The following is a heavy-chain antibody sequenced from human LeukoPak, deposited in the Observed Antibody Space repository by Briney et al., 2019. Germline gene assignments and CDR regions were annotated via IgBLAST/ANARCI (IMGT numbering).Heavy chain of an antibody. J-gene: IGHJ3*02. Sequence: SVKVSCKASGGTFTSYAISWVRQAPGQGLEWMGGIIAIIGKANYAQKFQGRVTITADESTSTAYMELRRLRYEDTAGYKCARDNLPRYCSSTSCYHAFDSWRQATMVTDSS. CDR1: GGTFTSYA. CDR2: IIAIIGKA. D-gene: IGHD2-2*01. V-gene: IGHV1-69*13. CDR3: ARDNLPRYCSSTSCYHAFDS.